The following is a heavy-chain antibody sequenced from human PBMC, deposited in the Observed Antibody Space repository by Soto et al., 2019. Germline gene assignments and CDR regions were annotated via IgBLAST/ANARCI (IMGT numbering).Heavy chain of an antibody. J-gene: IGHJ6*02. Sequence: QVQLVQSGAEVKKPGASVKVSCKASGYTFTSYDINWVRQATGQGLEWMGWMNPNSGNTGYAQKFQGRVTMTRNTSIITDYMELSSLRSEDTAVYYCASPRSGSYYYGMDVWGQGTAVTVSS. D-gene: IGHD3-3*01. CDR1: GYTFTSYD. CDR2: MNPNSGNT. CDR3: ASPRSGSYYYGMDV. V-gene: IGHV1-8*01.